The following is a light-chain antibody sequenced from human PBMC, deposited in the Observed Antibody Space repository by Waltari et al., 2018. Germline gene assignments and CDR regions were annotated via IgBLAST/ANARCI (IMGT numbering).Light chain of an antibody. Sequence: ETVMTQSPTTLSVSPGEGVTLSCRASQSVGTNLAWHQHKPGQAPRLLIYGASTRAAVIPVRFSGSGSGTEFTLTISGLQSEDFAVYYCHQYNNWPPFTFGPGTKVDI. CDR1: QSVGTN. CDR3: HQYNNWPPFT. CDR2: GAS. J-gene: IGKJ3*01. V-gene: IGKV3-15*01.